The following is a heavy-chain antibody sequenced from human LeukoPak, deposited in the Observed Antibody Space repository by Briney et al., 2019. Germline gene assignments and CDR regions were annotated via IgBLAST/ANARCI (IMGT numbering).Heavy chain of an antibody. V-gene: IGHV3-23*01. D-gene: IGHD6-13*01. CDR2: LTGYGGA. CDR3: AKGAAAGKVDWFDP. J-gene: IGHJ5*02. CDR1: GLSFTNYA. Sequence: GGSLRLSCEASGLSFTNYAMMWVRQAPGKGLQWISTLTGYGGAYYADSGEGRFIISRDISENTMFLQTYSLRAEDTAVYYCAKGAAAGKVDWFDPWGQGTLVTVSS.